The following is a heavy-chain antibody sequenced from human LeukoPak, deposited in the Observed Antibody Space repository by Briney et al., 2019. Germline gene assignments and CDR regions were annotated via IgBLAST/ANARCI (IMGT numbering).Heavy chain of an antibody. Sequence: GGSLRLSCAASGFTFSSHGINWVRQAPGKGLEWVSGISPSGSISYYADSVKGRFTISRDNAKNSLYLQMSSLRAEDTAVYYCAREERDGYNYYWYFDLWGRGTLVTVSS. CDR2: ISPSGSIS. J-gene: IGHJ2*01. CDR3: AREERDGYNYYWYFDL. CDR1: GFTFSSHG. V-gene: IGHV3-21*01. D-gene: IGHD5-24*01.